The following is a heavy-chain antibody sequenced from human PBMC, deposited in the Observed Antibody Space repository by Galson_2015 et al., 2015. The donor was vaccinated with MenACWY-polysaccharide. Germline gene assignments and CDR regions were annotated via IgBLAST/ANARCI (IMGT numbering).Heavy chain of an antibody. CDR1: GGAFTSHA. CDR3: ARTYYYGSGSYYYSFYYMDV. CDR2: IITVFGIP. Sequence: SVKVSCKASGGAFTSHAFSWLRQAPGQAPEWMGGIITVFGIPNYAQKFQGRVTITADEPTSTVHMKLSSLTSEDTAVYYCARTYYYGSGSYYYSFYYMDVWGQGTTVTVSS. J-gene: IGHJ6*02. D-gene: IGHD3-10*01. V-gene: IGHV1-69*13.